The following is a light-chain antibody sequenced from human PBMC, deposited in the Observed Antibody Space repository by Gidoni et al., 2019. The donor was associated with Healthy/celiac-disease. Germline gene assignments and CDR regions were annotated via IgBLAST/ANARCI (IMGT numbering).Light chain of an antibody. CDR3: QQLSSSPLT. J-gene: IGKJ3*01. Sequence: DIQLTQSPSFLSASVGDRVTITCRASQGISSYLAWYQQKPGKAPKLLIYAASTLQGGVPSRFSGSGSGTEFTLTISSLQPEDFATYSCQQLSSSPLTFGPGNKVDIK. CDR1: QGISSY. CDR2: AAS. V-gene: IGKV1-9*01.